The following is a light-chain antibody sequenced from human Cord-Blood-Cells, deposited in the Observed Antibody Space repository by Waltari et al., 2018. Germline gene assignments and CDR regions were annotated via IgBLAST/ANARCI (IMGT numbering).Light chain of an antibody. Sequence: QSALTQPASVSGSPGQSITISCTGTSSDVGGYNYVYWYQKHPGKDPKLLIYDVSNRPAGVSIRFAASKSGNTASPTISGLQSEDEADYYCSSYTSSSSPVFGGGTKLTVL. CDR2: DVS. J-gene: IGLJ2*01. CDR1: SSDVGGYNY. V-gene: IGLV2-14*01. CDR3: SSYTSSSSPV.